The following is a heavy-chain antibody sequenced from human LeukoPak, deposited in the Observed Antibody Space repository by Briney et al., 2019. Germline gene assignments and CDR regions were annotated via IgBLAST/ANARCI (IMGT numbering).Heavy chain of an antibody. CDR1: GFTFDDYG. J-gene: IGHJ6*03. V-gene: IGHV3-20*04. D-gene: IGHD3-22*01. CDR3: ARAPYYYDSSGYYYYYCYMDV. CDR2: INWNGGST. Sequence: PGGSLRLSCAASGFTFDDYGMSWVRQAPGKGLEWVSGINWNGGSTGYADSVKGRFTISRDNAKNSLYLQMNSLRAEDTALYYCARAPYYYDSSGYYYYYCYMDVWGKGTTVTVSS.